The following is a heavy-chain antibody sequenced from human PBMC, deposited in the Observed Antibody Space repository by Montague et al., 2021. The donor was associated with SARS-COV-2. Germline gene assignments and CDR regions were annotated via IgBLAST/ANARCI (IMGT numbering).Heavy chain of an antibody. CDR3: AKVGDILTGYSLINLDA. Sequence: SLGLSCAASGFTMSNSPMSWVRQAPGKGLDWVSVIHSAGRGPYYSYSXXVLFTISRDNLKNTVYLQMNSLRDVDTALYYCAKVGDILTGYSLINLDAWGQGTRV. CDR1: GFTMSNSP. CDR2: IHSAGRGP. V-gene: IGHV3-23*03. D-gene: IGHD3-9*01. J-gene: IGHJ5*02.